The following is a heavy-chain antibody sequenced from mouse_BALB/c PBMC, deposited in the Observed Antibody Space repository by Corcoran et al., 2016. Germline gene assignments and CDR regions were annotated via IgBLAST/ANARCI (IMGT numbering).Heavy chain of an antibody. V-gene: IGHV1S136*01. J-gene: IGHJ1*01. CDR3: ARLAITTAWYFDV. CDR2: INPYNDGT. D-gene: IGHD1-1*01. Sequence: EVQLQQSGPELVKPGASVKMSCKASGYTFTSYVMHWVKQKPGQGLEWIGYINPYNDGTKYNEKFKGKATLTSDKSSSTAYMELSSLTSEESAVYYCARLAITTAWYFDVWGAGTTVTVSS. CDR1: GYTFTSYV.